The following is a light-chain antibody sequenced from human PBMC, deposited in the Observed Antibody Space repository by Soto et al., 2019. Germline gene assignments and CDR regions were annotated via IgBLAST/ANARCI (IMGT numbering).Light chain of an antibody. CDR3: ASWDDSLRGV. CDR1: SPNIGSQF. Sequence: QSVLPQPPAASGTPGQRVTISCFGSSPNIGSQFVYWYQQLPGATPKLLIYKTNQRPPGVPDRFSGSKSGASASLAISGLRTEDEADYYCASWDDSLRGVFGGGTKLTVL. CDR2: KTN. V-gene: IGLV1-47*01. J-gene: IGLJ3*02.